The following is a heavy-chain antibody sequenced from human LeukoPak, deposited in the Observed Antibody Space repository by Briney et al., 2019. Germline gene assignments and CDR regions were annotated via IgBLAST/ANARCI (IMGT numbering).Heavy chain of an antibody. Sequence: ASVKVSCKASGYTFTSYGISWVRQAPGQGLEWVGWISAYNGNTNYAQKLQGRVTMTTDTSTSTAYMELRSLRSDDTAVYYCASTGAAAGTHWFDPWGQGTLVTVSS. V-gene: IGHV1-18*01. CDR3: ASTGAAAGTHWFDP. CDR2: ISAYNGNT. D-gene: IGHD6-13*01. CDR1: GYTFTSYG. J-gene: IGHJ5*02.